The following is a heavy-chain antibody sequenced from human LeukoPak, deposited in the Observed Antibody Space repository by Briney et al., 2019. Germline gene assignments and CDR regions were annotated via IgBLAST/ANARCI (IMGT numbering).Heavy chain of an antibody. CDR1: GFTFSSYG. V-gene: IGHV3-33*06. Sequence: GGSLRLSCAASGFTFSSYGMHWVRQAPGKGLEWVAVIWYDGSNKYYADSVKGRFTISRDNSKNTLYLQMISLRAEDTAVYYCAKVPHSTDIVAVPAYYFDYWGQGTLVTVSS. CDR2: IWYDGSNK. J-gene: IGHJ4*02. D-gene: IGHD2-2*01. CDR3: AKVPHSTDIVAVPAYYFDY.